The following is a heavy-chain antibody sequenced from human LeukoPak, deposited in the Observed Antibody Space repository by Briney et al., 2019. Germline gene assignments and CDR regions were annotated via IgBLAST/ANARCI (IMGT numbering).Heavy chain of an antibody. CDR3: ARAPKIRYCSSTSCDYYYYYMDV. J-gene: IGHJ6*03. CDR1: GFTFSDYY. CDR2: ISSSRTTI. D-gene: IGHD2-2*01. Sequence: GGSLRLSCAASGFTFSDYYMSWIRQAPGKGLEWVSYISSSRTTIYYADSVKGRFTISRDNAKNSLYLQMNSLRAEDTAVYYCARAPKIRYCSSTSCDYYYYYMDVWGKGTTVTVSS. V-gene: IGHV3-11*04.